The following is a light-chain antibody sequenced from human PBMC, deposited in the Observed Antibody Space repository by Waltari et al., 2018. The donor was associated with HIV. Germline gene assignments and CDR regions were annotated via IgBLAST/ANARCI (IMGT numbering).Light chain of an antibody. CDR2: DVS. CDR3: SSYTSSSTWV. V-gene: IGLV2-14*03. J-gene: IGLJ3*02. CDR1: SSDVGGYNY. Sequence: QSALTQPASVSGSPGQSLTISCPGTSSDVGGYNYVSWYQQHPGKAPKLMIYDVSNRPSGVSNRFSGSQSGNTASLTISGLQAEDEADYYCSSYTSSSTWVFGGGTKLTVL.